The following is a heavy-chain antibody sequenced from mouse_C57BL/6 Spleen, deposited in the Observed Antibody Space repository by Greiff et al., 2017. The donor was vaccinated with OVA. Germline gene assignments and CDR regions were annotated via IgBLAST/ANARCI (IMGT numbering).Heavy chain of an antibody. J-gene: IGHJ2*01. V-gene: IGHV1-69*01. CDR1: GYTFTSYW. Sequence: QVQLQQPGAELVMPGASVKLSCKASGYTFTSYWMHWVKQRPGQGLEWIGEIDPSDSYTNYNQKFKGKSTLTVDKSSSTAYMQLISLTSEDSAVYYCARCDYGNSYYFDDWGQGTTLTVSS. CDR3: ARCDYGNSYYFDD. CDR2: IDPSDSYT. D-gene: IGHD2-1*01.